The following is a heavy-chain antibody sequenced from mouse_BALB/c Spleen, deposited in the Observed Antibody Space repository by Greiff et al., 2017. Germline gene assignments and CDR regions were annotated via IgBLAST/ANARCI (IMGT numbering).Heavy chain of an antibody. CDR3: ARERGFDITTSAGFAY. D-gene: IGHD1-1*01. CDR1: GFTFSDYY. Sequence: EVKLVESGGGLVKPGGSLKLSCAASGFTFSDYYMYWVRQTPEKRLEWVATISDGGSYTYYPDSVKGRFTISRDNAKNNLYLQMSSLKSEDTAMYYCARERGFDITTSAGFAYWGQGTLVTVSA. V-gene: IGHV5-4*02. J-gene: IGHJ3*01. CDR2: ISDGGSYT.